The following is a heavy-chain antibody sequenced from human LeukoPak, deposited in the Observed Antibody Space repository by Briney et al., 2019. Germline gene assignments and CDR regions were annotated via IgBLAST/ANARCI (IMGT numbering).Heavy chain of an antibody. J-gene: IGHJ6*02. CDR2: ISSSSSYI. Sequence: GGSLRLSCAASGFTFSSYSMNWVRQAPGKGLEWVSSISSSSSYIYYADSVKGRFTIFRDNAKNSLYLQMNSLRAEDTAVYYCARLKQQLVLSYYYGMDVWGQGTTVTVSS. CDR3: ARLKQQLVLSYYYGMDV. V-gene: IGHV3-21*01. D-gene: IGHD6-13*01. CDR1: GFTFSSYS.